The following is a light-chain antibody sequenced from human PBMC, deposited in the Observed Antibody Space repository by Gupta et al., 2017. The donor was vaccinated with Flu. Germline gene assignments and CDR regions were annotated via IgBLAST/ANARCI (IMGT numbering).Light chain of an antibody. Sequence: QSVLTQPPSASGTPGQRLTISCSGGSSNIGSSPVNWYQQLPGTAPKLLIYSNNQRPSGVPDRFSGSKSGTSASLAISGLQSEDEADYYCAAWDDSLNVWVFGGGTKLTVL. CDR2: SNN. J-gene: IGLJ3*02. CDR3: AAWDDSLNVWV. V-gene: IGLV1-44*01. CDR1: SSNIGSSP.